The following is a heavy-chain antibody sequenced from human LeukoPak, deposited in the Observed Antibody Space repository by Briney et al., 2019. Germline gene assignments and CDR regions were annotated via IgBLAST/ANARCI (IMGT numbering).Heavy chain of an antibody. CDR3: AKDISDYYYYMDV. V-gene: IGHV3-9*01. CDR1: GFTFDDYA. J-gene: IGHJ6*03. Sequence: GRSLRLSCAASGFTFDDYAMHWVRQAPGKGLEWVSGISWHSGSIGYADSVKGRFTISRDNAKNSLYLQMNSLRAEDTALYYCAKDISDYYYYMDVWGKGTTVTVSS. CDR2: ISWHSGSI.